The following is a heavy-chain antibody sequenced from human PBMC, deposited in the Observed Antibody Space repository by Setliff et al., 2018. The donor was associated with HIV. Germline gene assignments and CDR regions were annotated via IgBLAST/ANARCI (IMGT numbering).Heavy chain of an antibody. CDR2: VCYTGAA. J-gene: IGHJ4*02. CDR1: GVSVSSGGYY. D-gene: IGHD3-10*01. V-gene: IGHV4-31*03. CDR3: AREATVRGVMIPTHFDY. Sequence: PSETLSLTCTVSGVSVSSGGYYWSWLRQHPGKGLEWIGYVCYTGAAYYNPSLKSRLTLSVDKTKNQFSLKLCTVTAADTAVYYCAREATVRGVMIPTHFDYWGQGTLVTVSS.